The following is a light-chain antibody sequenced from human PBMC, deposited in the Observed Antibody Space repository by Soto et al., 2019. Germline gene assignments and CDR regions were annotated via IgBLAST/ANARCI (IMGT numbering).Light chain of an antibody. CDR1: SGHSSYS. Sequence: QPVLTQSSSASASPGSSVKVTCTLSSGHSSYSIAWHQQQPERAPRYLMKLESTGNYNKGSGVPDRFSGSSSGADRYLTISNLQFEDEADYYCETWDSNTRVFGGGTKVTV. J-gene: IGLJ3*02. V-gene: IGLV4-60*02. CDR3: ETWDSNTRV. CDR2: LESTGNY.